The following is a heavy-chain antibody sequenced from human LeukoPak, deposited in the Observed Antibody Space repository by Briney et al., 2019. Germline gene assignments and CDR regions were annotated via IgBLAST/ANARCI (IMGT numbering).Heavy chain of an antibody. CDR1: GGSISSYY. CDR3: ATITMVRGIDP. Sequence: KPSETLSLTYTVSGGSISSYYWSWIRQPPGKGLEWIGYIYYSGSTNYNPSLKSRVTISVDTSKNQFSLKLSSVTAADTAVYYCATITMVRGIDPWGQGTLVTVSS. J-gene: IGHJ5*02. CDR2: IYYSGST. V-gene: IGHV4-59*01. D-gene: IGHD3-10*01.